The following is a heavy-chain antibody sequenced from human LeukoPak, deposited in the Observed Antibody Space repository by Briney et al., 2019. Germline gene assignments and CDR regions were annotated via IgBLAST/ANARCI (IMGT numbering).Heavy chain of an antibody. CDR1: GGSISSSSYY. J-gene: IGHJ2*01. D-gene: IGHD2-2*01. Sequence: PSETLSLTCTVSGGSISSSSYYWAWIRQPPGKGLEYIGSYSGSTYYNPSLKSRVTISVDTFKKQFSLKLSSVTAADTAVYYCARLGRTSYWYFDLWGRGTLVTVSS. V-gene: IGHV4-39*01. CDR2: YSGST. CDR3: ARLGRTSYWYFDL.